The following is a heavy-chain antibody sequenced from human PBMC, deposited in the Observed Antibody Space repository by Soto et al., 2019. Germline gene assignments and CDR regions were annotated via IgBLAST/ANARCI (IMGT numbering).Heavy chain of an antibody. D-gene: IGHD6-13*01. CDR2: IWYDGSNK. CDR1: GFTFSSYG. CDR3: ARDHRPLAAAVGY. J-gene: IGHJ4*02. V-gene: IGHV3-33*01. Sequence: GGSLRLSCAASGFTFSSYGMHWVRQAPGKGLEWVAVIWYDGSNKYYADSVKGRFTISRDNSKNTLYLQMNSLRAEDTAVYYCARDHRPLAAAVGYWGQGTLVTVSS.